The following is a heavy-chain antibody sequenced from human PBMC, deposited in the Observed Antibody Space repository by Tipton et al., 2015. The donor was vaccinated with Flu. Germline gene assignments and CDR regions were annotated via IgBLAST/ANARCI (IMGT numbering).Heavy chain of an antibody. CDR1: GGSISSYY. CDR2: IYYSGST. Sequence: TLSLTCTVSGGSISSYYWSWIRQPPGKGLEWIGYIYYSGSTNYNPSLKSRVTISVDTSKNHFSLKLSSVTAADTAVYYCATRIPYYYDSSGYDYFDYWGQGTLVAASS. CDR3: ATRIPYYYDSSGYDYFDY. J-gene: IGHJ4*02. D-gene: IGHD3-22*01. V-gene: IGHV4-59*08.